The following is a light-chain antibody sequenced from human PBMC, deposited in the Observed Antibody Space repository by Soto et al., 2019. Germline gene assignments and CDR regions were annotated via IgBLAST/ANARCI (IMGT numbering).Light chain of an antibody. Sequence: DIVMTQSPESLAVSVGETVTIKCKSSQSVLFTSTNKNYLAWYQQKEGQPPRLLMFWASTRESGVPDRFSGKGSGTDFTLSISNLQADDVAVYYRQQHFSLPHTFGQGTKLEIK. CDR3: QQHFSLPHT. V-gene: IGKV4-1*01. CDR2: WAS. J-gene: IGKJ2*01. CDR1: QSVLFTSTNKNY.